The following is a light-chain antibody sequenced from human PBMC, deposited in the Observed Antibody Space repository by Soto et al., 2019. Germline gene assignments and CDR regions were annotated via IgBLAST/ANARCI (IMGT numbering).Light chain of an antibody. V-gene: IGKV4-1*01. CDR2: WAS. J-gene: IGKJ2*01. CDR1: QSVLYSSNNKNY. CDR3: QQYYSAPPYT. Sequence: DIVMTQSPDSLAVSLGERATISCMSSQSVLYSSNNKNYLAWYQQRPGQPPKLLIYWASTRESGVPERFSGSGSGTHFTLTISSLQAEDVAVYYCQQYYSAPPYTFGQGTKLEIK.